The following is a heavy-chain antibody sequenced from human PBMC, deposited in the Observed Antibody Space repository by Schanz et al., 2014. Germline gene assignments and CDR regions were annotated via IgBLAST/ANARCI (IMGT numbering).Heavy chain of an antibody. V-gene: IGHV3-48*01. CDR3: ARGSGVGSEIFDD. CDR2: ISSSSSTI. Sequence: EVQLVESGGGLVQPRGSLRLSCAASEFSFSSFAMNWVRQAPGKGLEWVSYISSSSSTIYYADTVRVRFTISRDKAKNSLYLHMISLRAEDTCVYYCARGSGVGSEIFDDWGPGTMVTVSS. J-gene: IGHJ3*01. D-gene: IGHD2-2*01. CDR1: EFSFSSFA.